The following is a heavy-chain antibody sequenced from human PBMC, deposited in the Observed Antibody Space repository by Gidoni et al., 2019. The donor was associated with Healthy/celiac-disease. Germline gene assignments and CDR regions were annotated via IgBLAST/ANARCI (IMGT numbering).Heavy chain of an antibody. CDR2: ISWNSGSI. D-gene: IGHD3-16*01. CDR1: GSTFDDYA. V-gene: IGHV3-9*01. Sequence: EVQLVESGGGLVQPGRSLRLPCPPSGSTFDDYAMHWVRQAPGKGLELGSGISWNSGSIGNADSVKGQFNISRDNAKNSRYLQMNSLRAEDTALYYCAKDRIPTTEGGGAFDIWGQGTMVTVSS. J-gene: IGHJ3*02. CDR3: AKDRIPTTEGGGAFDI.